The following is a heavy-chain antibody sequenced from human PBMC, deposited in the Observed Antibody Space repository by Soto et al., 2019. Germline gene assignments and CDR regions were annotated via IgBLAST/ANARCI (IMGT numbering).Heavy chain of an antibody. CDR1: GYTFTNYD. Sequence: QVQLVQSGAEVKKPGASVKVSCKASGYTFTNYDINWVRQATGQGLEWMGWMNPKSGNTGFAQQFQGRVTMTRNTAISTAYMGLSSLRSEDTAVYYCARVWGSIDYWGQGTLVTVSS. J-gene: IGHJ4*02. D-gene: IGHD3-16*01. CDR2: MNPKSGNT. CDR3: ARVWGSIDY. V-gene: IGHV1-8*01.